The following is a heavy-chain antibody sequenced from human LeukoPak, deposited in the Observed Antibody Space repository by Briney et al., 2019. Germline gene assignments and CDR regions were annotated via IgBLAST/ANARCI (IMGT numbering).Heavy chain of an antibody. CDR3: AIYVVTPPNFDY. CDR1: GFTFSGSA. V-gene: IGHV3-73*01. Sequence: GGSLRLSCAASGFTFSGSAMHWVRQASGKGLEWVGRIRSKANSYATAYAASVKGRFTISRDDSKNTADLQMNSLKTEDTAVYYCAIYVVTPPNFDYWGQGTLVTVSS. D-gene: IGHD1-14*01. CDR2: IRSKANSYAT. J-gene: IGHJ4*02.